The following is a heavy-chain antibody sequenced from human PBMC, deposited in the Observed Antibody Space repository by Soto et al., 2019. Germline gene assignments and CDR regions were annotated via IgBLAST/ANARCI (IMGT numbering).Heavy chain of an antibody. Sequence: GGSLRLSCAASGSTFSDAWMSWVRQAPGKGLDWVGRIKSKSDGGTTEYAAPVRGRFTISRDDSKNTLYLQMNSLKTEDTAVYYCTTDLWRIAVVVGSTGYFNPWGQGTPVTVSS. V-gene: IGHV3-15*01. D-gene: IGHD2-15*01. CDR1: GSTFSDAW. CDR3: TTDLWRIAVVVGSTGYFNP. CDR2: IKSKSDGGTT. J-gene: IGHJ5*02.